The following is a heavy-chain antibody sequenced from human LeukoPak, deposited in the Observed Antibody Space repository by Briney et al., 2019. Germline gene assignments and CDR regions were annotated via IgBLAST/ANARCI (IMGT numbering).Heavy chain of an antibody. D-gene: IGHD3-3*01. V-gene: IGHV3-33*01. CDR2: IWYDGSNK. CDR1: GFTFSSYG. CDR3: XXXXXYDFWSGXXTPDYYMDV. J-gene: IGHJ6*03. Sequence: GGSLRLSCAASGFTFSSYGMHWVRQAPGKGLEWVAVIWYDGSNKYYADSVKGRFTISRDNSKNTLYLQMNSLRAEDTAVYYCXXXXXYDFWSGXXTPDYYMDVWGKGTTVTVSS.